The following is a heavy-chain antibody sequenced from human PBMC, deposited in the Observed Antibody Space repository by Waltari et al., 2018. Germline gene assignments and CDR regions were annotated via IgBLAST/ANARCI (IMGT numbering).Heavy chain of an antibody. J-gene: IGHJ4*02. Sequence: QVQLQQWGAGLLKPSETLSLTCAVYGGSFSGYYWSWIRPPPGKGLEWIGEINHSGSTNYNPSLKSRVTISVDTSKNQFSLKLSSVTAADTAVYYCARGLVQWLVPNALGYWGQGTLVTVSS. D-gene: IGHD6-19*01. CDR2: INHSGST. V-gene: IGHV4-34*01. CDR1: GGSFSGYY. CDR3: ARGLVQWLVPNALGY.